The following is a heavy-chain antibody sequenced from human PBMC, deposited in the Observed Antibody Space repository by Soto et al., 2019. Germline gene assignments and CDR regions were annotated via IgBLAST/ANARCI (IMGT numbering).Heavy chain of an antibody. V-gene: IGHV4-30-4*01. CDR1: GGSISSGDYY. CDR2: IYYSGST. D-gene: IGHD3-22*01. Sequence: QVKLQESGPGLVKPSQTLSLTCTVSGGSISSGDYYWSWIRQPPGKGLEWIGYIYYSGSTYYNPSPKSRVAISVDTSKNQFSLKLSSVTAADTAVYYCARDSMSDYYDSSGYYGTFDYWGQGTLVTVSS. CDR3: ARDSMSDYYDSSGYYGTFDY. J-gene: IGHJ4*02.